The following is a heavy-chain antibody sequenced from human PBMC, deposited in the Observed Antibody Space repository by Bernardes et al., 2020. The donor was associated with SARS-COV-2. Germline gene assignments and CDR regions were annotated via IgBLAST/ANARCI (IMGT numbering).Heavy chain of an antibody. CDR1: GFTSSSYW. CDR3: ARKTGHDYGMDV. J-gene: IGHJ6*02. D-gene: IGHD3-10*01. Sequence: LRLSCAASGFTSSSYWMHWVRQAPGKGLVWVSRINSDGSNTIYADSVKGRFTISRDSSKNTVYLQMDSLRGEDTAVYFCARKTGHDYGMDVWGQGTTVTVSS. V-gene: IGHV3-74*01. CDR2: INSDGSNT.